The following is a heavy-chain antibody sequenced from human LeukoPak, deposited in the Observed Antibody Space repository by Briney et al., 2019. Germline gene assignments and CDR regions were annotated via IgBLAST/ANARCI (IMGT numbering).Heavy chain of an antibody. Sequence: SETLSLTCTVSGGSISTYYWSWIRQPPGKGLEWIGYIYYSGSTHYNPSLKSRVTISVDTSKNQFSLKLSSVIAADTAVYYCAKDHVDPYAAGTIGADYWGQGTLVTVSS. V-gene: IGHV4-59*01. J-gene: IGHJ4*02. CDR3: AKDHVDPYAAGTIGADY. CDR2: IYYSGST. CDR1: GGSISTYY. D-gene: IGHD6-13*01.